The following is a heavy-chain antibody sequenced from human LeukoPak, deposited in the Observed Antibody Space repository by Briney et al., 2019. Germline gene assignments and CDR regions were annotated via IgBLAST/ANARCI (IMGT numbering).Heavy chain of an antibody. J-gene: IGHJ4*02. D-gene: IGHD1-26*01. Sequence: GGSLRLSCAASGFTFSSFWMHWVRQVPGKGLVRLSRINSDGSITTYVDSVKGRFTISRDNAKNTLYLQMNSLRAGDTAMYYCVRGVGTTSNDYWGQGTLVTVSS. CDR2: INSDGSIT. CDR1: GFTFSSFW. CDR3: VRGVGTTSNDY. V-gene: IGHV3-74*01.